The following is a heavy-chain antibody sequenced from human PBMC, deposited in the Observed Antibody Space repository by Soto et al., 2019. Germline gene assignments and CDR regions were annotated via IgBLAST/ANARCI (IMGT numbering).Heavy chain of an antibody. CDR3: ARAPLLSHHTATDY. CDR2: IYYSGST. D-gene: IGHD5-18*01. J-gene: IGHJ4*02. CDR1: GGSISSGGYY. V-gene: IGHV4-61*08. Sequence: SETLSLTCTVSGGSISSGGYYWSWIRQHPGKGLEWIGYIYYSGSTNYNPSLKSRVTISVDTSKNQFSLKLSSVTAADTAVYYCARAPLLSHHTATDYWGQGTLVTVSS.